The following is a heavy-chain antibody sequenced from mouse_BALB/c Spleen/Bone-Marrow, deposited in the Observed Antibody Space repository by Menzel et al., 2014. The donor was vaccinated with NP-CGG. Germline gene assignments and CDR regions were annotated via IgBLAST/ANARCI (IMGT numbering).Heavy chain of an antibody. J-gene: IGHJ3*01. D-gene: IGHD2-3*01. V-gene: IGHV1S81*02. CDR3: ARYDGPAWFAY. Sequence: VQLVESGAELVKPGASVRLSCKASGYSFTTYWIHWVKQRPGQGLEWIGEINPSNGRTNYNEKVKSKATLTVDKSSSTAYIQLSSLTSEDSAVYYCARYDGPAWFAYWGQGTLVTVSA. CDR2: INPSNGRT. CDR1: GYSFTTYW.